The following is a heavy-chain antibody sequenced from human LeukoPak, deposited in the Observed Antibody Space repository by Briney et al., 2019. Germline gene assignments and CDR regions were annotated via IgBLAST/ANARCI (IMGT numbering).Heavy chain of an antibody. CDR1: GFTFSSYS. V-gene: IGHV3-21*01. D-gene: IGHD3-22*01. CDR3: ARGHPSFQNYYDSSGYYPLDY. J-gene: IGHJ4*02. CDR2: ISSSSSYI. Sequence: GGSLRLSCAASGFTFSSYSMNWVRQAPGKGLEWVSSISSSSSYIYYADSVKGRFTISRDNAKNSLYLQMNSLRAEDTAVYYCARGHPSFQNYYDSSGYYPLDYWGQGTLVTVSS.